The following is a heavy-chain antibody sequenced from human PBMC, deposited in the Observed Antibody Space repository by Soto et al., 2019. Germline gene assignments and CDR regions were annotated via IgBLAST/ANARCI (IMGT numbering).Heavy chain of an antibody. CDR3: ARVETCSSTSCYSVFDY. V-gene: IGHV3-74*03. CDR1: GFTFSSYW. J-gene: IGHJ4*02. Sequence: EVPLVESGGGLVQPGGSLRLSCAASGFTFSSYWMRWVRQAPGKGLVWVSRINSDGSSTTYADSVKGRFTISRDNAKNTLYLQMNSLRAEDTAVYYCARVETCSSTSCYSVFDYWGQGTLVTVSS. D-gene: IGHD2-2*01. CDR2: INSDGSST.